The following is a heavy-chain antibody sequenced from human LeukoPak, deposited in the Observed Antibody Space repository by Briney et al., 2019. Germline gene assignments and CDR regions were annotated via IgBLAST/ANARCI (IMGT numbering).Heavy chain of an antibody. CDR1: GFTFSSYA. J-gene: IGHJ4*02. CDR2: ISGTGGST. Sequence: PGGSLRLSCAASGFTFSSYAMSWVRQAPGKGLKWVSAISGTGGSTYYADSVKGRFTISRDNSKNTLYLQMNSLRAEDTAVYYCAKLGRVVPAATVAYWGQGTLVTVSS. V-gene: IGHV3-23*01. D-gene: IGHD2-2*01. CDR3: AKLGRVVPAATVAY.